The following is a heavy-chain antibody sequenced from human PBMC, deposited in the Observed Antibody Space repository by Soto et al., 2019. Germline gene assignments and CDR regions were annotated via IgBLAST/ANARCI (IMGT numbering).Heavy chain of an antibody. V-gene: IGHV4-61*01. J-gene: IGHJ4*02. CDR2: IYYSGST. D-gene: IGHD3-10*01. CDR3: ASGPYGSGSYYNGTGLVDY. Sequence: QVQLQESGPGLVKPSETLSLTCTVSGGSVSSGSYYWSWIRQPPGKGLEWIGYIYYSGSTNYNPSLKSRVTISVDTSKNQFSLKLSSVTAADTAVYYCASGPYGSGSYYNGTGLVDYWGQGTLVTVSS. CDR1: GGSVSSGSYY.